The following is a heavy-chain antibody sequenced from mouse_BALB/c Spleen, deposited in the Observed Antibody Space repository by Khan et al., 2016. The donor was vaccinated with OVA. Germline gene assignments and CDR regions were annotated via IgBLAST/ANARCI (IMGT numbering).Heavy chain of an antibody. V-gene: IGHV3-2*02. CDR1: GYSITSDYA. Sequence: DVELVESGPGLVKPSQSLSLTCTVTGYSITSDYAWNWIRQFPGNKLEWMGYISYSGNTSYNPSLKSRISITRDTSKNQFFLQLNSVTTEDTATYYCARDGSRYNYAMDYWGQGTAVTVSS. CDR2: ISYSGNT. CDR3: ARDGSRYNYAMDY. D-gene: IGHD2-3*01. J-gene: IGHJ4*01.